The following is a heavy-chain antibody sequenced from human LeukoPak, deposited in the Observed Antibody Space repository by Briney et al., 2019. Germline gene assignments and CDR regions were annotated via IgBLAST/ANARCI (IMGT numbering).Heavy chain of an antibody. V-gene: IGHV3-33*06. J-gene: IGHJ4*02. CDR1: GFTFSSYG. CDR2: IWYDGSNK. Sequence: GGSLRLSCAASGFTFSSYGMHWVRQAPGKGLEWVAVIWYDGSNKYYADSVKGRFTISRDNSQNTLYLQMNSLRAEDTAVYYCAKDRSYSYGTDYFDYWGQGTLVTVSS. CDR3: AKDRSYSYGTDYFDY. D-gene: IGHD5-18*01.